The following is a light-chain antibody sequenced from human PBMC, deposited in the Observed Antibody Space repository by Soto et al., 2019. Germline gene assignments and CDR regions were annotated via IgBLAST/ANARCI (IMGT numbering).Light chain of an antibody. Sequence: QSALTQPASVSGSPGQSITISCTGTSSDVGGYNYVSWYQQHPGKAPKLMLYDVSNRPSGVSNRFSGSKSGNTASLTISGLQVEDEADYYCSSYTSSSTVFGGGTQLTVL. J-gene: IGLJ2*01. CDR1: SSDVGGYNY. CDR3: SSYTSSSTV. V-gene: IGLV2-14*01. CDR2: DVS.